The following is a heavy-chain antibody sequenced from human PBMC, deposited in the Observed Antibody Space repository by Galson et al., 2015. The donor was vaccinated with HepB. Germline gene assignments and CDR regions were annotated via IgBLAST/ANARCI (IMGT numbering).Heavy chain of an antibody. CDR2: ISSSGSTI. Sequence: SLRLSCAASGFTFSSYAMSWVRQAPGKGLEWVSYISSSGSTIYYADSVKGRFTISRDNAKNSLYLQMNSLRAEDTAVYYCARDSVVGAPVEFDYWGQGTLVTVTS. V-gene: IGHV3-11*01. CDR3: ARDSVVGAPVEFDY. CDR1: GFTFSSYA. J-gene: IGHJ4*02. D-gene: IGHD1-26*01.